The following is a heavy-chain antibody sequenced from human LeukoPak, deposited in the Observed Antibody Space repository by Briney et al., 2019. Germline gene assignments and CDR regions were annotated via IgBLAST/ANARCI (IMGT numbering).Heavy chain of an antibody. Sequence: GGSLRLSCAAPGFTFSSYGMHWVRQAPGKGLEWVAFIRYDGSNKYYADSVKGRFTISRDNSKNTLYLQMNSLRAEDTAVYYCAKEAYDSSGLPDYWGQGTLVTVSS. CDR2: IRYDGSNK. J-gene: IGHJ4*02. CDR1: GFTFSSYG. D-gene: IGHD3-22*01. CDR3: AKEAYDSSGLPDY. V-gene: IGHV3-30*02.